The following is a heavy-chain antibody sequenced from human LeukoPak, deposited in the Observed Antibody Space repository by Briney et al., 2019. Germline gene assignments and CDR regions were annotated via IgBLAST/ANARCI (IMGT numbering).Heavy chain of an antibody. CDR2: LYYSGST. CDR3: AGHVVQMATMVAFDI. CDR1: GDSISSYY. J-gene: IGHJ3*02. D-gene: IGHD5-24*01. Sequence: SETLSLTCTVSGDSISSYYCSWIRQPPQKGLEWVGYLYYSGSTKYNTSLKSRVTISVDTSKIQFSLKLSSVTAADAAVYYCAGHVVQMATMVAFDIWGQGTMVTVSS. V-gene: IGHV4-59*08.